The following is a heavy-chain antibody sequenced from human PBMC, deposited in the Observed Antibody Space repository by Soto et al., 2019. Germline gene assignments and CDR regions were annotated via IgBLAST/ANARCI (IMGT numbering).Heavy chain of an antibody. CDR1: GGTFSSYA. V-gene: IGHV1-69*12. Sequence: QVQLVQSGAEVKKPGSSVKVSCKASGGTFSSYAISWVRQAPGQGLEWMGGIIPIFGTANYAQKFQGRVTITADESTSTAYMELSSLRSEDTAVYYCARAIGFRGFFGVVTPRYYGMDVWGQGTTVTVSS. CDR2: IIPIFGTA. D-gene: IGHD3-3*01. CDR3: ARAIGFRGFFGVVTPRYYGMDV. J-gene: IGHJ6*02.